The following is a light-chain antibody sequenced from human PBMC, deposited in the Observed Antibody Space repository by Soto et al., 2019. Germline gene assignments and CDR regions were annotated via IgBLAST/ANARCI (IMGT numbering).Light chain of an antibody. CDR1: QSISGY. J-gene: IGKJ5*01. V-gene: IGKV1-39*01. CDR2: AAS. CDR3: QQSYRTPIT. Sequence: IQRTQSPSSLLPSVRHTVTITGGASQSISGYLNWYQQKPGKAPKVLIYAASNLKSGAPTRFSGSGSGTDSPLTISRLKTEDVATYFCQQSYRTPITFCQGTRLEIK.